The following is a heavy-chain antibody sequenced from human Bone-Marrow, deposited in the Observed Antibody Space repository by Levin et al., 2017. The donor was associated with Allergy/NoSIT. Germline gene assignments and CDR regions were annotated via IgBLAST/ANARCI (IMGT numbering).Heavy chain of an antibody. CDR2: IYYSGST. D-gene: IGHD3-3*01. J-gene: IGHJ5*02. CDR1: GGSISSSSYY. V-gene: IGHV4-39*01. Sequence: SSETLSLTCTVSGGSISSSSYYWGWIRQPPGKGLEWIGSIYYSGSTYYNPSLKSRVTISVDTSKNQFSLKLSSVTAADTAVYYCARHFGDGDDWFDPWGQGTLVTVSS. CDR3: ARHFGDGDDWFDP.